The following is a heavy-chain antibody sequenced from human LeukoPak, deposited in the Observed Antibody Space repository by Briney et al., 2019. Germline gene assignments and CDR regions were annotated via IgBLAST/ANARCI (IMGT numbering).Heavy chain of an antibody. D-gene: IGHD1-26*01. CDR1: GFTFSSYA. Sequence: GGSLRLSCAASGFTFSSYAMSWVRQAPGKGLEWVSAISGSGSSTYYADSVKGRFTISRDNSKNTLYLQMNSLRAEDTAVYYCAKYRWELLDYFDYWGQGTLVTVSS. V-gene: IGHV3-23*01. J-gene: IGHJ4*02. CDR2: ISGSGSST. CDR3: AKYRWELLDYFDY.